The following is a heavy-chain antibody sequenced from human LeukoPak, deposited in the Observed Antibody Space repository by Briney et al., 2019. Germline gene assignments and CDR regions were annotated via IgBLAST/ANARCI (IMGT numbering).Heavy chain of an antibody. J-gene: IGHJ4*02. Sequence: GGSLRLPCAASGFTFSSYAMSWVRQAPGKGLEWVSAISGSGGSTYYADSVKGRFTISRDNSKNTLYLQMNSLRAEDTAVYYCAKASSYDILTGYYFFDYWGQGTLVTVSS. CDR1: GFTFSSYA. D-gene: IGHD3-9*01. CDR2: ISGSGGST. CDR3: AKASSYDILTGYYFFDY. V-gene: IGHV3-23*01.